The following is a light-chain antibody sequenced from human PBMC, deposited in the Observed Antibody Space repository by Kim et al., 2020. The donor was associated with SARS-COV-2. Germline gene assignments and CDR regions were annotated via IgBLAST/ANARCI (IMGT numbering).Light chain of an antibody. CDR2: DAS. J-gene: IGKJ1*01. CDR3: EQYNNYSGT. V-gene: IGKV1-5*01. CDR1: QSIGGW. Sequence: GDRVTITCRASQSIGGWLAWYQQKPGKAPKLLIYDASSLESGVPSRFSGSGSGTEFTLTISSLQPDDLATYYCEQYNNYSGTFGQGTKVDIK.